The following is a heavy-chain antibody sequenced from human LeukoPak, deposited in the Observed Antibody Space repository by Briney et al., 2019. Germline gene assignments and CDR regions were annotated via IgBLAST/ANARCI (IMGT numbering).Heavy chain of an antibody. CDR2: ISGSGGST. CDR1: GFTFSSYA. D-gene: IGHD4-23*01. J-gene: IGHJ6*02. Sequence: PGGSLRLSCAASGFTFSSYAMSWVRQAPGKGLEWVSAISGSGGSTYYADSVKGRFTISRDNSKNTLYLQMNSLRAEDTAVYYCARDAHMTTVVTTIYYYYGMDVWGQGTTVTVSS. CDR3: ARDAHMTTVVTTIYYYYGMDV. V-gene: IGHV3-23*01.